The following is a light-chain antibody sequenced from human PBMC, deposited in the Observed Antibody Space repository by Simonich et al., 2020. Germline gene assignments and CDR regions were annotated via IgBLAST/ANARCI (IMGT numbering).Light chain of an antibody. CDR3: SSYTSSSTL. Sequence: SALTQPASVSGSPGQSITISCTGTSSDVGGYNYVSWYQQHPGKAPKLMIYAVSKRPSGGSNRFSGSKSGNTASLTISGLQAEDEADYYCSSYTSSSTLFGGGTKLTVL. V-gene: IGLV2-14*01. CDR1: SSDVGGYNY. J-gene: IGLJ3*02. CDR2: AVS.